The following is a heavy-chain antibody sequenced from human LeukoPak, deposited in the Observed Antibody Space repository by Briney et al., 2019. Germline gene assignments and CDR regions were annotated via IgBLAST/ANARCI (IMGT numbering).Heavy chain of an antibody. V-gene: IGHV1-8*01. CDR2: MNPNSGNT. D-gene: IGHD3-10*01. CDR3: ARAFLWFGELFSLENWFDP. J-gene: IGHJ5*02. CDR1: GYTFTSYD. Sequence: ASVKVSCKASGYTFTSYDINWVRQATGQGLEWMGWMNPNSGNTGYAQKFQGRVTMTRNTSISTAYMELSSLRSEDTAVYYCARAFLWFGELFSLENWFDPWGQGTLVTDSS.